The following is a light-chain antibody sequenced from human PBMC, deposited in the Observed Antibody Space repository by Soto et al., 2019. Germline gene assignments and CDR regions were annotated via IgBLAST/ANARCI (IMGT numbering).Light chain of an antibody. J-gene: IGLJ1*01. CDR3: SSYTSSSLYV. CDR2: EVG. V-gene: IGLV2-14*01. CDR1: TAGYNY. Sequence: QSALTQPASVSGSPGQSITVSCTGATAGYNYVSWYQHHPGKAPKLLIYEVGDRPSGVSNRFSGSKSGNTASLTISGLQAEDEADYYCSSYTSSSLYVFGTGTKGTVL.